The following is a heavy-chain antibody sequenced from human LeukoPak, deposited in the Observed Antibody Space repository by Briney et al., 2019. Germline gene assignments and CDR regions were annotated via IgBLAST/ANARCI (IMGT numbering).Heavy chain of an antibody. J-gene: IGHJ4*02. Sequence: ASVKVSCKASGYTFTGYYMHWVRQAPGQGLEWMGWINPNSGGTNCAQKFQGRVTMTRDTSISTAYMELSRLRSDDTAVYYCARVIGSGWYVDYWGQGTLVTVSS. V-gene: IGHV1-2*02. CDR1: GYTFTGYY. D-gene: IGHD6-19*01. CDR3: ARVIGSGWYVDY. CDR2: INPNSGGT.